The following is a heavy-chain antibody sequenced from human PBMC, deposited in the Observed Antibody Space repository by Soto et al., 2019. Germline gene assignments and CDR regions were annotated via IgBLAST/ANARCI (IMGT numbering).Heavy chain of an antibody. CDR2: IYHSGST. J-gene: IGHJ4*02. D-gene: IGHD6-19*01. CDR1: GGSISSGGYS. V-gene: IGHV4-30-2*01. Sequence: QLHLQESGSGLVKPSQTLSLTCAVSGGSISSGGYSWSWIRQPPGKGLNYIGYIYHSGSTYYNPSLKSRVTISVDRSKNQFSLKLSYVTAADTAVYYCARVRSGWGIDYWGQGTLVTVSS. CDR3: ARVRSGWGIDY.